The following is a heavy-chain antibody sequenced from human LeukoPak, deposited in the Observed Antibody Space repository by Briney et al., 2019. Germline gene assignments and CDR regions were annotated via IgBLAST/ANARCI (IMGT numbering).Heavy chain of an antibody. CDR3: ANLPMGTFDY. J-gene: IGHJ4*02. Sequence: GGSLRLSCAASGFTFSSYAMSWVRQAPGKGLEWVSAIGGSGGSTYYADSVKGRFTISRDNSKNTLYLQMNSLRAEDTAVYYCANLPMGTFDYWGQGTLVTVSS. V-gene: IGHV3-23*01. CDR2: IGGSGGST. CDR1: GFTFSSYA. D-gene: IGHD7-27*01.